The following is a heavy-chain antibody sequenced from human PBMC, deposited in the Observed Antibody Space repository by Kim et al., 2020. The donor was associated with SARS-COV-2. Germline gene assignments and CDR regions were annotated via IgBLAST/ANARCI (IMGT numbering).Heavy chain of an antibody. D-gene: IGHD1-26*01. J-gene: IGHJ2*01. CDR3: ARDPIVGATRSLFDL. Sequence: QKFQGGVTITADESTSTAYMELSSLRSEDTAVYYCARDPIVGATRSLFDLWGRGTLVTVSS. V-gene: IGHV1-69*01.